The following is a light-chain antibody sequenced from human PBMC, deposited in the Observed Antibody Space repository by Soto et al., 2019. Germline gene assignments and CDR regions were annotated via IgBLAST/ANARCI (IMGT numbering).Light chain of an antibody. V-gene: IGKV3-15*01. J-gene: IGKJ4*01. CDR1: QSVSSN. CDR2: GAS. CDR3: QQYNNWPLT. Sequence: EIVMTQSQATLSVSPGERATLSCRASQSVSSNLAWYQQIPGQAPRLLIYGASTRATGIPARFSGSESGTEFTLTISSLQSEDVAVYYCQQYNNWPLTFGGGTKVEIK.